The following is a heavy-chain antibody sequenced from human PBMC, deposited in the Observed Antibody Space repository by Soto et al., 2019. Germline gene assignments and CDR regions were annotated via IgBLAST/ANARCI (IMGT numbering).Heavy chain of an antibody. CDR2: IKQDGSEK. CDR1: GFTFSSYW. Sequence: GGSLRLSCAASGFTFSSYWMSWVRQAPGKGLEWVANIKQDGSEKYYVDSVKGRFTISRDNAKNSLYLQMNSLRAEDTAVYYCARDWFGYCSSTSCYRDAFDIWGQGTMVTVSS. J-gene: IGHJ3*02. CDR3: ARDWFGYCSSTSCYRDAFDI. V-gene: IGHV3-7*01. D-gene: IGHD2-2*03.